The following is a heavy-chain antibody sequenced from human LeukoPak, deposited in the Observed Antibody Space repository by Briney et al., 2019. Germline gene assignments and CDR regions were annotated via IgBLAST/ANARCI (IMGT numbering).Heavy chain of an antibody. CDR3: ARDPDIAAAGTPHYYYYYGMDV. Sequence: GASVKVSCKASGGTFSSYAISWVRQAPGQGLEWMGGIIPIFGTANYAQKFQGRVTITADESTSTAYMELSSLRFEDTAVYYCARDPDIAAAGTPHYYYYYGMDVWGQGTTVTVSS. D-gene: IGHD6-13*01. CDR2: IIPIFGTA. CDR1: GGTFSSYA. J-gene: IGHJ6*02. V-gene: IGHV1-69*13.